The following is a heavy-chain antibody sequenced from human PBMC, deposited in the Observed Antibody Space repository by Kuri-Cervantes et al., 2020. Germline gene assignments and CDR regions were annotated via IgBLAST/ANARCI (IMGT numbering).Heavy chain of an antibody. CDR2: INWNGGST. Sequence: GESLKISCAASGFTFDDYGMTWVRQVPGKGLEWVSGINWNGGSTGYADSVKGRFTISRDNAKNSLYLQMSSLRAEDTAVYYCAREKLLWFGELFWAFDYWGQGTLVTVSS. V-gene: IGHV3-20*04. D-gene: IGHD3-10*01. J-gene: IGHJ4*02. CDR1: GFTFDDYG. CDR3: AREKLLWFGELFWAFDY.